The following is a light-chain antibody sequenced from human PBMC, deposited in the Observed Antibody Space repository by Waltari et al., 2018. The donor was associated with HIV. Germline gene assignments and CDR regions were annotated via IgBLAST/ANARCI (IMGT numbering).Light chain of an antibody. CDR2: SNN. Sequence: QSVLTQPPSASGTPGQRVTISCSGSSPNLGSNTVNWYQQLPGTAPKLLIYSNNQRPSGVPDRFSGSKSGTSASLAISGLQSEEEADYYCAAWDDSLNALFGGGTKLTVL. J-gene: IGLJ2*01. CDR3: AAWDDSLNAL. CDR1: SPNLGSNT. V-gene: IGLV1-44*01.